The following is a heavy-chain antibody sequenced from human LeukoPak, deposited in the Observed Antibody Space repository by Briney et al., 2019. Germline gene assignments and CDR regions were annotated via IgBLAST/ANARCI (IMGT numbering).Heavy chain of an antibody. J-gene: IGHJ6*04. D-gene: IGHD3-10*02. CDR3: AELGITMIGGV. V-gene: IGHV3-11*04. Sequence: GGSLRLSCVASGFTFSDYYMSWIRQAPGKGLDWISYISDSGSIIYYADSVKGRFTISRDNAKNSLYLQMNSLRAEDTAVYYCAELGITMIGGVWGKGTTVTISS. CDR2: ISDSGSII. CDR1: GFTFSDYY.